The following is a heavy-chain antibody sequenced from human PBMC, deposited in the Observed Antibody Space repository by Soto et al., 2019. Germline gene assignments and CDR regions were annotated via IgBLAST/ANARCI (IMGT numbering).Heavy chain of an antibody. J-gene: IGHJ6*03. CDR2: IKQDGSEK. V-gene: IGHV3-7*01. CDR3: AREGYYGSGSYWAYYYYYMDV. D-gene: IGHD3-10*01. CDR1: GFTFSSYW. Sequence: GGSLRLSCAASGFTFSSYWMSWVRQAPGKGLEWVANIKQDGSEKDYVDSVKGRFTISRDNAKKLLYLQMNSLRAEDTAVYYCAREGYYGSGSYWAYYYYYMDVWGKGTTVTVSS.